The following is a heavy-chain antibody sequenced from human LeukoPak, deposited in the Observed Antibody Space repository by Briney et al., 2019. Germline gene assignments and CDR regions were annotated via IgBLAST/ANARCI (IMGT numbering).Heavy chain of an antibody. CDR2: IGGSGGRT. J-gene: IGHJ4*02. CDR3: AKRGVVIRVILVGFHKEAYYFDS. D-gene: IGHD3-22*01. V-gene: IGHV3-23*01. Sequence: PGGSLRLSCAFSGLTLSNYGMSWVRQAPGKGLEWVAGIGGSGGRTNYADSVKGRFNISRDNPKNTLYLQMNSLRAEDTAVYFCAKRGVVIRVILVGFHKEAYYFDSWGQGALVIVSS. CDR1: GLTLSNYG.